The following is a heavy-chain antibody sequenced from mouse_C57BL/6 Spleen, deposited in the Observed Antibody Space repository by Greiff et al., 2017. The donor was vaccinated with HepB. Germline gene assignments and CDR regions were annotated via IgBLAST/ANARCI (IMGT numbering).Heavy chain of an antibody. D-gene: IGHD1-1*01. V-gene: IGHV1-18*01. J-gene: IGHJ3*01. CDR1: GYTFTDYN. CDR2: INPNNGGT. CDR3: ARWSDYYGSSFAY. Sequence: EVQLQQSGPELVKPGASVKIPCKASGYTFTDYNMDWVKQSHGKSLEWIGDINPNNGGTIYNQKFKGKATLTVDKSSSTAYMELRSLTSEDTAVYYCARWSDYYGSSFAYWGQGTLVTVSA.